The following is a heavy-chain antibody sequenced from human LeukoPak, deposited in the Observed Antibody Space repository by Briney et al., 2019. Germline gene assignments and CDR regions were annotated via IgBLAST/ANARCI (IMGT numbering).Heavy chain of an antibody. CDR3: AREDRYSSSFYYYYYMDV. CDR2: ISSSSYI. V-gene: IGHV3-21*01. Sequence: TGGSLRLSCAASGFTFSSYSMNWVRQAPGKGLEWVSSISSSSYIYYADSVKGRFTISRDNAKNSLYLQMNSLRAEDTAVYYCAREDRYSSSFYYYYYMDVWGKGTTVTVSS. D-gene: IGHD6-6*01. J-gene: IGHJ6*03. CDR1: GFTFSSYS.